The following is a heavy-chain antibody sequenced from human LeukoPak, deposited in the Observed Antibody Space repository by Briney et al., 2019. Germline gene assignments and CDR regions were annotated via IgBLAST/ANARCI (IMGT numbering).Heavy chain of an antibody. V-gene: IGHV4-30-4*08. CDR1: GGSISSGDYY. Sequence: NPSQTLSLTCTVSGGSISSGDYYWSWIRQPPGKGLEWIGYIYYSGSTYYNPSLKSRVTISVDTSKNQFSLKLSSVTAADTAVYYCARYHHAGYFQHWGQGTLVTVSS. J-gene: IGHJ1*01. D-gene: IGHD2-2*01. CDR2: IYYSGST. CDR3: ARYHHAGYFQH.